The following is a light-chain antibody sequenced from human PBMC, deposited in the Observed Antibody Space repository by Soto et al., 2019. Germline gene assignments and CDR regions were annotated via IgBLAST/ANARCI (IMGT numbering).Light chain of an antibody. J-gene: IGKJ2*01. CDR2: GVS. CDR1: QSVSNY. Sequence: ETVLTQSPGTLSLSPGESATLACRASQSVSNYLAWYQQKPGQTPRLLIYGVSTRATGIPDRFSGSGSGTDFTLTISRLEPEDFAVYYCQQYGSSPTFGQGTKLEIK. V-gene: IGKV3-20*01. CDR3: QQYGSSPT.